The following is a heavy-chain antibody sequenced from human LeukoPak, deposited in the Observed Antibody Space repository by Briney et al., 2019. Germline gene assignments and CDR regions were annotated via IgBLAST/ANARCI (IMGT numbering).Heavy chain of an antibody. CDR1: GYTFTGYY. J-gene: IGHJ3*02. V-gene: IGHV1-2*02. CDR2: INPNSGGT. Sequence: ASVKVSCKASGYTFTGYYMHWVRQAPGQGLEWMGWINPNSGGTNYAQNLQGRVTMTRDTSISTAYMELSRLRSDDTAVYYCARALPPGAHGAFDIWGQGTMVTVSS. CDR3: ARALPPGAHGAFDI. D-gene: IGHD1-26*01.